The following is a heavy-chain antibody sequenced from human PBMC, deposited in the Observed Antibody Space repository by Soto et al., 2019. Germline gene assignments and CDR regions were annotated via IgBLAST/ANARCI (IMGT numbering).Heavy chain of an antibody. CDR3: ARGPVSGGLGEPYYDFWTGRGYYYYYMDV. J-gene: IGHJ6*03. CDR2: MNPNSGNT. D-gene: IGHD3-3*01. Sequence: GASVKVSCKASGYTFTSYDINWVRQATGQGLEWMGWMNPNSGNTGYAQKFQGRVTMTRNTSISTAYMELSSLRSEDTAVYYCARGPVSGGLGEPYYDFWTGRGYYYYYMDVWGKGTTVTVSS. CDR1: GYTFTSYD. V-gene: IGHV1-8*01.